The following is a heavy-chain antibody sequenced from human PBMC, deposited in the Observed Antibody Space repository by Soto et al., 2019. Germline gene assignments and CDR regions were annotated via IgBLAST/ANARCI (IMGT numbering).Heavy chain of an antibody. D-gene: IGHD3-22*01. V-gene: IGHV3-23*01. J-gene: IGHJ6*02. Sequence: HPGWSLRLSCAASGFTFSSYAMSWVRQAPGKGLEWVSAISGSGGSTYYADSVKGRFTISRDNSKNTLYLQMNSLRAEDTAVYYCAKDAITMIVPIQKGMDVWGQGTTGTVSS. CDR1: GFTFSSYA. CDR3: AKDAITMIVPIQKGMDV. CDR2: ISGSGGST.